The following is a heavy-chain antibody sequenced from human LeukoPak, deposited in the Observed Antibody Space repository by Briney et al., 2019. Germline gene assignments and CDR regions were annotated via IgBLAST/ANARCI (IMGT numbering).Heavy chain of an antibody. V-gene: IGHV4-59*01. CDR3: VRRQWELQYFDL. CDR2: IYYSRTT. CDR1: GGFISSYY. D-gene: IGHD1-26*01. J-gene: IGHJ2*01. Sequence: SETLSLACTVSGGFISSYYWSWIRQPPGKGLEWIGYIYYSRTTEYNPSLKSRVTISADTSKNQFSLKLNSVTAADTAVYYCVRRQWELQYFDLWGRGTLVAVSS.